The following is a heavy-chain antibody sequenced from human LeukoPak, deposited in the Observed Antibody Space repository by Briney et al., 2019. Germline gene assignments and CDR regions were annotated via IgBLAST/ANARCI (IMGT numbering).Heavy chain of an antibody. CDR2: IYYSGST. D-gene: IGHD2-15*01. Sequence: SQTLSLTCTVSGGSISSGDYYWSWIRQPPGKGLEWIGYIYYSGSTYYNPSLKSRVTISVDTSKNQFSLKLSSVTAADTAVYYCARGYCSGGSCLDYWGQGTLVTVSS. CDR1: GGSISSGDYY. J-gene: IGHJ4*02. CDR3: ARGYCSGGSCLDY. V-gene: IGHV4-30-4*01.